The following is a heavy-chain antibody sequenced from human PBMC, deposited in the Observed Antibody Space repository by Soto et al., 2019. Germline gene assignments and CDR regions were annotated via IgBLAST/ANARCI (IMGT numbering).Heavy chain of an antibody. J-gene: IGHJ5*02. CDR3: ARGLLPDCGDYSWFEH. D-gene: IGHD4-17*01. V-gene: IGHV1-8*01. Sequence: ASVKVSCKASGYTLTSYDINCVRQATGQGLEWMGWMNPNSGNTGYAQKFQGRVTMTRNTSISTAYMEPSSLRSEDTAVYYCARGLLPDCGDYSWFEHLGKGNIVTCSS. CDR1: GYTLTSYD. CDR2: MNPNSGNT.